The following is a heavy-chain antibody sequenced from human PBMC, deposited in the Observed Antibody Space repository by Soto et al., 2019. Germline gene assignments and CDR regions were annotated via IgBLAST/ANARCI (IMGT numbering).Heavy chain of an antibody. D-gene: IGHD1-1*01. J-gene: IGHJ4*02. Sequence: QVHLVQSGAEVKNPGASVKVSCKGSGYDFTTYGITWVRQAPGQGLEWMAWISAHNGNTNYGPNLQRRDTVTRDTSTSTPSIELRSRRSDDTAVYYCARGRYGDYWGQGALVTVSS. CDR2: ISAHNGNT. V-gene: IGHV1-18*01. CDR1: GYDFTTYG. CDR3: ARGRYGDY.